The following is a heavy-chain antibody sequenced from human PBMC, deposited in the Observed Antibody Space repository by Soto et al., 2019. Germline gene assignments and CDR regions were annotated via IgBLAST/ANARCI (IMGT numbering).Heavy chain of an antibody. CDR2: MFYGVST. CDR3: ARLPSRHLVDY. D-gene: IGHD3-3*02. J-gene: IGHJ4*02. V-gene: IGHV4-39*01. CDR1: GSSINSSGHY. Sequence: SETLSLTCTVSGSSINSSGHYWGWIRQPPGKGLEWIGSMFYGVSTYYNPSLKSRVTVSVDTSKNQFSLNLRSVTAADTAVYYCARLPSRHLVDYWGQGTLVTVSS.